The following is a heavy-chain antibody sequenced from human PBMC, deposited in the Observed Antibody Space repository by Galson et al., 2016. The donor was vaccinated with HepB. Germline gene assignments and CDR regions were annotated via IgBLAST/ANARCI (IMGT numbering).Heavy chain of an antibody. J-gene: IGHJ5*02. CDR2: IHYTETT. D-gene: IGHD3-16*01. V-gene: IGHV4-59*01. Sequence: ETLSLTCTVSGGSISSYYWSRIRQSPGTGLEWIGNIHYTETTDYNPSLKSRVTISLDTSKNQFSLKLRSVTAADTAIYYCARDGGGEYFDPWGPGTLVTVSS. CDR3: ARDGGGEYFDP. CDR1: GGSISSYY.